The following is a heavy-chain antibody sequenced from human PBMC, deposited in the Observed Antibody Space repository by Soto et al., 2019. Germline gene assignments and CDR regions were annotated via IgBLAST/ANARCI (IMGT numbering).Heavy chain of an antibody. CDR2: INSDGSST. CDR1: GFTFSSYS. V-gene: IGHV3-74*01. CDR3: ARKLDFWSGYPSLDYYGMDV. Sequence: GGSLRLSCAASGFTFSSYSMNWVRQAPGKGLEWVSRINSDGSSTSYADSVKGRFTISRDNAKNTLYLQMNSLRAEDTAVYYCARKLDFWSGYPSLDYYGMDVWGQGTTVTVSS. J-gene: IGHJ6*02. D-gene: IGHD3-3*01.